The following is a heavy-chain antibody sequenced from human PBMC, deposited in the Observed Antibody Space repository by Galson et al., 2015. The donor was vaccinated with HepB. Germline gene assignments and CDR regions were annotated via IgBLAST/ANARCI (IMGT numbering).Heavy chain of an antibody. CDR2: ISAYNGNT. CDR1: GYTFTSYG. Sequence: VSCKASGYTFTSYGISWVRQAPGQGLEWMGWISAYNGNTNYAQKLQGRVTMTTDTSTSTAYMELRSLRSDDTAVYYCAREGGGDPYYYYGMDVWGQGTTVTVSS. D-gene: IGHD4-17*01. V-gene: IGHV1-18*04. J-gene: IGHJ6*02. CDR3: AREGGGDPYYYYGMDV.